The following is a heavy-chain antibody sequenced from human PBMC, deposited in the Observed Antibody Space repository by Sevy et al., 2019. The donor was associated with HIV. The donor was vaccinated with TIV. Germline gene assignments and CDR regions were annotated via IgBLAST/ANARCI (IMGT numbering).Heavy chain of an antibody. CDR2: ISSSGSTI. D-gene: IGHD6-6*01. CDR3: AREDIADRHFDY. J-gene: IGHJ4*02. V-gene: IGHV3-11*01. Sequence: GGSLRLSCAASGFTFSDYYINWIRQAPGKGLEWVSYISSSGSTIYYGDSVKGRFTISRDNAKNSVYLQMNSLRVEDTAVYYCAREDIADRHFDYWGQGALVTVSS. CDR1: GFTFSDYY.